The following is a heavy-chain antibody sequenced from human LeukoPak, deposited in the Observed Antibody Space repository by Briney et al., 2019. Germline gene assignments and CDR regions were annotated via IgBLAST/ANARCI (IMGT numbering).Heavy chain of an antibody. CDR1: GFTFSSYA. V-gene: IGHV3-23*01. CDR2: ISGSGGST. J-gene: IGHJ6*04. CDR3: AKDGGWDIVVVPAVYYYYGMEV. D-gene: IGHD2-2*01. Sequence: PGGSLRLSCAASGFTFSSYAMSCVRQAQGKGLEWVSAISGSGGSTYYADSVKGRFTISRDNSKNTLYLQMNSLGAEDTAVYYCAKDGGWDIVVVPAVYYYYGMEVWGKGTTVTVSS.